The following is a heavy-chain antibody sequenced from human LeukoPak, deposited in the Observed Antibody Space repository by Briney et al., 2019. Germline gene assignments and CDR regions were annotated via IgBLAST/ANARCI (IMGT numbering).Heavy chain of an antibody. V-gene: IGHV4-34*01. Sequence: PSETLSLTCAVYGGSFSGYYWSWIRQPPGKGLEWIGYIYYSGSTYYNPSLKSRVTISVDTSKNQFSLKLSSVTAADTAVYYCATLGGDFSSLYYMDVWGKGTTVTVSS. J-gene: IGHJ6*03. CDR1: GGSFSGYY. D-gene: IGHD3-16*02. CDR2: IYYSGST. CDR3: ATLGGDFSSLYYMDV.